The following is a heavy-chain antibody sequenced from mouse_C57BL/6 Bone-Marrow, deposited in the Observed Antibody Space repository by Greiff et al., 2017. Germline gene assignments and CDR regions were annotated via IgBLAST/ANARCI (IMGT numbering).Heavy chain of an antibody. CDR2: IDPETGGT. CDR3: TRSDSSLDY. V-gene: IGHV1-15*01. J-gene: IGHJ2*01. CDR1: GYTFTDYE. D-gene: IGHD1-1*01. Sequence: VQLQESGAELVRPGASVTLSCKASGYTFTDYEMHWVKQTPVHGLEWIGAIDPETGGTAYNQKFKGKAILTADKSSSTAYMELRSLTSEDSAVYYCTRSDSSLDYWGQGTTLTVSS.